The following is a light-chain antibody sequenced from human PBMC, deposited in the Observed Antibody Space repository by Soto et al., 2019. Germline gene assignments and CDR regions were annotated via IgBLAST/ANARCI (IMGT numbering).Light chain of an antibody. V-gene: IGLV1-51*01. J-gene: IGLJ2*01. CDR3: GAWDSSLSGVV. Sequence: QAVVTQPPSVSAAPGQKVTISCSGSSSNIGNNYVSWYQHLPGTAPKLLIHDNDERPSGIPDRFSGSKSGTSATLGITGLQTGDEADYYCGAWDSSLSGVVFGGGTKLTVL. CDR1: SSNIGNNY. CDR2: DND.